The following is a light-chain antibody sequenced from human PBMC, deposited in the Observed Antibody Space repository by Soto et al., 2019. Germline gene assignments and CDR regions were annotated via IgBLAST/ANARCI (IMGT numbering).Light chain of an antibody. CDR2: DAS. J-gene: IGKJ1*01. V-gene: IGKV3-20*01. CDR3: QHYCTWS. CDR1: EPIKTFY. Sequence: VLTQSPATLSLYTEETATLSFKASEPIKTFYFGWYQQKPGQSPRLLIYDASTRATGIPDRFSGSGSGTDFTLAISRLEPEDFAVYYCQHYCTWSFGQGTKV.